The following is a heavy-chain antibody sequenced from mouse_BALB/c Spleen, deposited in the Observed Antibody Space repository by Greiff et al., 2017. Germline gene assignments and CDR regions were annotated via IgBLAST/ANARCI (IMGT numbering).Heavy chain of an antibody. D-gene: IGHD1-1*01. V-gene: IGHV5-17*02. CDR3: ARSYYYGKDY. J-gene: IGHJ2*01. CDR2: ISSGSSTI. Sequence: DVQLVESGGGLVQPGGSRKLSCAASGFTFSSFGMHWVRQAPEKGLEWVAYISSGSSTIYYADTVKGRFTISRDNPKNTLFLQMTSLRSEDTAMYYCARSYYYGKDYWGQGTTLTVSS. CDR1: GFTFSSFG.